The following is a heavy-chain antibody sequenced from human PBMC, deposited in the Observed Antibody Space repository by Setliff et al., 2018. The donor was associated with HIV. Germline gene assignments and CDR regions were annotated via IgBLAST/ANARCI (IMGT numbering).Heavy chain of an antibody. J-gene: IGHJ4*02. CDR3: VRGTLDF. Sequence: GGSLRLSCEASGFTFSTYGMNWVRHAPGKGLEWVAQISISGFPIYYADSVRGRFTASRDHGKNSLFLQMNSLRAEDTAVYYCVRGTLDFWGQGNLVTAPQ. V-gene: IGHV3-48*01. CDR2: ISISGFPI. CDR1: GFTFSTYG.